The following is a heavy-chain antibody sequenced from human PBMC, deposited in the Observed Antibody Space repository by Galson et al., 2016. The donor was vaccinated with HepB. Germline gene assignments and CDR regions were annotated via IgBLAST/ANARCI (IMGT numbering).Heavy chain of an antibody. D-gene: IGHD3-10*01. Sequence: TLSLTCTVSGGSVSSGVYYWRWIRQHPEKGLAWMAYRSYSGSSYFNPYLKSRVTISVDTSKNQFSLKLSSVTAADTAVYYCARTTYYYGSGSYWVDYWGQGTLVSVSS. CDR2: RSYSGSS. CDR3: ARTTYYYGSGSYWVDY. J-gene: IGHJ4*02. CDR1: GGSVSSGVYY. V-gene: IGHV4-31*03.